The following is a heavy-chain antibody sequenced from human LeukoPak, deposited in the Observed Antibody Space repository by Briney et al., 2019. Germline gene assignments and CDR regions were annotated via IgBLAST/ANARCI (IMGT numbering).Heavy chain of an antibody. D-gene: IGHD3-10*01. CDR3: STGSGHAFDI. V-gene: IGHV3-74*01. J-gene: IGHJ3*02. CDR1: GFTFSSYW. CDR2: INSDGSSS. Sequence: GGSLRLSCAASGFTFSSYWMHWVRQVPGKGLVWVSRINSDGSSSSYADSVKGRFTISRDNAKNTLYVQMNSLRAEDTAVYYCSTGSGHAFDIWGRGTMVTVSS.